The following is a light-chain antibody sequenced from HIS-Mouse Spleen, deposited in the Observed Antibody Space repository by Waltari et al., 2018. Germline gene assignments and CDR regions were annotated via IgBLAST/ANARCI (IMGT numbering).Light chain of an antibody. Sequence: DIQLTQSPSFLSASVGDRVTITCRASQGISSYLALYQQKPGKAPKLLIYDASTLQRGVQSRFSGSGSGTEFTLTISSLQPEDFATYYCQQLNSYPPTFGQGTKVEIK. J-gene: IGKJ1*01. CDR3: QQLNSYPPT. V-gene: IGKV1-9*01. CDR2: DAS. CDR1: QGISSY.